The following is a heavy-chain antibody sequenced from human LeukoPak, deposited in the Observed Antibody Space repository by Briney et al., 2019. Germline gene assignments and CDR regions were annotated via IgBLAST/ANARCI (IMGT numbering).Heavy chain of an antibody. Sequence: PSETLSLTCTVSGGSISSYYWSWIRQPPGKGLEWIGYIYYSGSPNYNPSLKRRVTILVDTSKNQFSLKLSSVTAADTAVYYCARGGRSSSWSEGLFDYWGQGTLVTVSS. CDR3: ARGGRSSSWSEGLFDY. V-gene: IGHV4-59*01. D-gene: IGHD6-13*01. CDR2: IYYSGSP. CDR1: GGSISSYY. J-gene: IGHJ4*02.